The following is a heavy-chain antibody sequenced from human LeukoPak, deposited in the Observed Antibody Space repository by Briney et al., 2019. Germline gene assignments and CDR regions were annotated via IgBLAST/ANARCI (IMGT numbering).Heavy chain of an antibody. CDR3: ARDLNTAMVTLDY. CDR1: GFTVSSNY. D-gene: IGHD5-18*01. Sequence: PGGSLRLSCAASGFTVSSNYMNWVRQAPGKGLEWVAVISYDGSNKYYADSVKGRFTISRDNSKNTLYLQMNSLRAEDTAVYYCARDLNTAMVTLDYWGQGTLVTVSS. J-gene: IGHJ4*02. CDR2: ISYDGSNK. V-gene: IGHV3-30-3*01.